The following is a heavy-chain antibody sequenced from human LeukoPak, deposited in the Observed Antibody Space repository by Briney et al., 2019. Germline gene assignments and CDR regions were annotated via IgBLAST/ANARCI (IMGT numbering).Heavy chain of an antibody. V-gene: IGHV1-2*06. CDR2: INPNSGGT. Sequence: ASVKVSCKASGYTFTGYYMHWVRQAPGQGLEWMGRINPNSGGTNYAQKFQGRVTMTRDTSISTAYMELSRLRSDDTAVYYCARDGVSVSYYYYMDVWGKGTTVTVFS. CDR3: ARDGVSVSYYYYMDV. D-gene: IGHD2-8*01. CDR1: GYTFTGYY. J-gene: IGHJ6*03.